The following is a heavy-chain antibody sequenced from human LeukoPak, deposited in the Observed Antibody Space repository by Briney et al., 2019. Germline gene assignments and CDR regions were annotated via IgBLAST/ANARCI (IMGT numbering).Heavy chain of an antibody. CDR1: GYTFTGYY. D-gene: IGHD6-13*01. CDR3: ARARFADYSSSDFDY. V-gene: IGHV1-2*04. J-gene: IGHJ4*02. CDR2: INPNSGGT. Sequence: ASVKVSCKASGYTFTGYYMHWVRQAPGQGLVWMGWINPNSGGTNYAQKFQGWVTMTRDTSISTAYMELSRLRSDDTAVYYCARARFADYSSSDFDYWGQGTLVTVSS.